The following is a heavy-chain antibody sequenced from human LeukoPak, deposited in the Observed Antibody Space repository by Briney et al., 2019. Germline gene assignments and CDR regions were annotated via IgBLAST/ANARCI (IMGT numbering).Heavy chain of an antibody. J-gene: IGHJ4*02. CDR3: ARLESSGWSLFDY. V-gene: IGHV3-11*03. CDR1: GFTFSDYY. CDR2: ISSSSSYT. D-gene: IGHD6-19*01. Sequence: PGGSLRLSCAASGFTFSDYYMSWIRQAPGKGLEWVSYISSSSSYTNYADSVKGRSTISRDNAKNSLYLQMNSLRAEDTAVYYCARLESSGWSLFDYWGQGTPVTVSS.